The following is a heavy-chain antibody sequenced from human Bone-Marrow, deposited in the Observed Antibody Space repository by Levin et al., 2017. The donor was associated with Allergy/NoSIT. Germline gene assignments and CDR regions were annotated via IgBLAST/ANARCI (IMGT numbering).Heavy chain of an antibody. V-gene: IGHV3-49*04. CDR2: IRGKTYDGTT. CDR1: GFTFGDYA. J-gene: IGHJ5*02. Sequence: GGSLRLSCTASGFTFGDYAINWVRQAPGKGLEWLGFIRGKTYDGTTDYAASVKGRFSISRDDSKSIAYLQMNSLKTEDTAVYYCTREGVTGTSWFDPWGQGTLVTVSS. D-gene: IGHD1-7*01. CDR3: TREGVTGTSWFDP.